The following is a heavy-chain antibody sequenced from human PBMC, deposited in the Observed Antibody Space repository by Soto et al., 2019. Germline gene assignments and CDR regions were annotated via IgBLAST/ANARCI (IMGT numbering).Heavy chain of an antibody. CDR2: INSDGSST. J-gene: IGHJ6*02. V-gene: IGHV3-74*01. D-gene: IGHD6-13*01. Sequence: EVQLVESGGGLVQPGGSLRLSCAASGFTFSSYWMHWVRQAPGKGLVWVSRINSDGSSTSYADSVKGRFTISRDNAKNTLYLQMNSLRAEDTAVYYCASPSPAAAGKIYYYYDMDVWGQGTTVTVSS. CDR3: ASPSPAAAGKIYYYYDMDV. CDR1: GFTFSSYW.